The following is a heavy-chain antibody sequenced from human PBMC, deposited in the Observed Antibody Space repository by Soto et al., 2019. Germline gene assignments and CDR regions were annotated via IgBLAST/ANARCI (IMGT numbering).Heavy chain of an antibody. D-gene: IGHD2-15*01. CDR1: GFTFSSYA. J-gene: IGHJ4*02. V-gene: IGHV3-23*01. Sequence: GGSLRLSCAASGFTFSSYAMSWVRQAPGKGLEWVSAITGSGGSTYSADSVKGRFTVSRDNSKNTLYLQMNSLRDEDTALYYCAKGSGGSSPYYFDYWGQGTLVTVSS. CDR2: ITGSGGST. CDR3: AKGSGGSSPYYFDY.